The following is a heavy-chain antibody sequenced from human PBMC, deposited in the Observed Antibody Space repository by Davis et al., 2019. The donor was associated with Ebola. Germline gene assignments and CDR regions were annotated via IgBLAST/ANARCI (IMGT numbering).Heavy chain of an antibody. Sequence: SETLSLTCTVSGGSISSYYWSWIRQPPGKGLEWIGEINHSGSTNYNPSLKSRVTISVDTSKNQFSLKLSSVTAADTAVYYCARGRRSRYYDFWRTRFDPWGQGTLVTVSS. CDR1: GGSISSYY. CDR3: ARGRRSRYYDFWRTRFDP. J-gene: IGHJ5*02. V-gene: IGHV4-34*01. CDR2: INHSGST. D-gene: IGHD3-3*01.